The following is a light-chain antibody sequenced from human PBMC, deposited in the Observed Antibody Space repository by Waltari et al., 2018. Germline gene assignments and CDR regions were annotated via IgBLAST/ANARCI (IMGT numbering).Light chain of an antibody. CDR1: QSISSTY. CDR3: QQGGGPLRFT. J-gene: IGKJ2*01. Sequence: EIVLTQSPGTLSLSPGERATLSCRASQSISSTYLAWYQQKPGQAPRLLIYGASRRATGIPDRFSGSGSGTDFTLSISRLEPEDFAVYYCQQGGGPLRFTFGQGTKPEIK. CDR2: GAS. V-gene: IGKV3-20*01.